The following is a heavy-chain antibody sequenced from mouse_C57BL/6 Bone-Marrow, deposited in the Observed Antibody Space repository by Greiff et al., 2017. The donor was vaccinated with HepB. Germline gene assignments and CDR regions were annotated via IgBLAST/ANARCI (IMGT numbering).Heavy chain of an antibody. CDR2: ISSGGSYT. CDR3: ARHAIYYGYD. J-gene: IGHJ2*01. D-gene: IGHD2-2*01. Sequence: EVMLVESGGDLVKPGGSLKLSCAASGFTFSSYGMSWVRQTPDKRLEWVATISSGGSYTYYPDSVKGRFTISRDNAKNTLYLQMSSLKSEDTAMYYCARHAIYYGYDWGPGTTLTVSS. V-gene: IGHV5-6*01. CDR1: GFTFSSYG.